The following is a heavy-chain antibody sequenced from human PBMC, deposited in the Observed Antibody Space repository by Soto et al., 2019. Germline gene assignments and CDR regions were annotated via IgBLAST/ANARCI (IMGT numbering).Heavy chain of an antibody. CDR3: TRAEKSVGSESAFDI. V-gene: IGHV1-69*08. D-gene: IGHD3-10*01. J-gene: IGHJ3*02. Sequence: QVQLVQSGAEVKKPGSSVKVSCKTSGGTFSTYPITWLRQSPGQGLEWVGRIIPILDSTDSAQKFQGRVTLTEDKSTTTAYRELNSLRSEDSAVYYCTRAEKSVGSESAFDIWGQGTMVTVSS. CDR2: IIPILDST. CDR1: GGTFSTYP.